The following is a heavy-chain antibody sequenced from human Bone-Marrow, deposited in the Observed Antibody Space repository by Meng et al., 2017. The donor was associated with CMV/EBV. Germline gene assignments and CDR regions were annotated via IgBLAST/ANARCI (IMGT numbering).Heavy chain of an antibody. CDR3: ARDLKEDCSSTSCYRDYYYYGMDV. V-gene: IGHV1-18*01. CDR1: GYTFSSYG. D-gene: IGHD2-2*02. CDR2: ISAYNGNT. Sequence: ASVKVSCKASGYTFSSYGISWVRQAPGQGLEWMGWISAYNGNTNYAQKLQGRVTMTTDTSASTAYMELRSLRSDDTAVYYCARDLKEDCSSTSCYRDYYYYGMDVSGQGTTVTVSS. J-gene: IGHJ6*02.